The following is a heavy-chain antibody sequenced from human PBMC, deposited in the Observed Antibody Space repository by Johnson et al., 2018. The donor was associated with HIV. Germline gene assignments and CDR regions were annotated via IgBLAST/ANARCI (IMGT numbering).Heavy chain of an antibody. Sequence: VQLVESGGGLVQPGGSLRLSCGASGFTFSDHWMQWVRQAPGKGLVWVSRINGDGSRLTYADSVKGRFTIARDNAKNTLYLELKSLRSEDTAVYYCARTSFNGARCLGYDPFEVWGQGAMVTVSS. J-gene: IGHJ3*01. CDR3: ARTSFNGARCLGYDPFEV. V-gene: IGHV3-74*01. D-gene: IGHD2-8*01. CDR1: GFTFSDHW. CDR2: INGDGSRL.